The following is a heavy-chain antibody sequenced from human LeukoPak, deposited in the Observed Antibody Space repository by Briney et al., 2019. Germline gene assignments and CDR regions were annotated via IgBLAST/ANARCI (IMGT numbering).Heavy chain of an antibody. CDR3: ARDVAPAASHLDY. V-gene: IGHV3-48*03. D-gene: IGHD2-15*01. J-gene: IGHJ4*02. CDR1: GFIFIRYE. Sequence: GGSLRLSCGPSGFIFIRYEMNWVGQAPGKGRKWVSYISTSGNTTYYADSVKGRFTISRDNAKNSLYLQMNSLRAEDTALYYCARDVAPAASHLDYWGQGTLVTVSS. CDR2: ISTSGNTT.